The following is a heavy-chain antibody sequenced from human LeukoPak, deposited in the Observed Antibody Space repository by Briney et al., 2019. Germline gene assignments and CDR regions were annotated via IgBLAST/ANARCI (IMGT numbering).Heavy chain of an antibody. D-gene: IGHD4-23*01. CDR3: AREDGYGGPFDY. Sequence: SETLSLTCTVSGGSISSGGYYWSWIRQRPGKGLEWIGYIYYSGSTYYNPSLKSRVTISVDTSKNQFSLKLSSVTAADTAVYYCAREDGYGGPFDYWGQGTLVTVSS. CDR1: GGSISSGGYY. J-gene: IGHJ4*02. V-gene: IGHV4-31*03. CDR2: IYYSGST.